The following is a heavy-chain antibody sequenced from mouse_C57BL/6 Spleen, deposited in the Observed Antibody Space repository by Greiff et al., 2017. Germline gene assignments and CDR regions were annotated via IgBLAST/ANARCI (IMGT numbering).Heavy chain of an antibody. V-gene: IGHV1-56*01. Sequence: QVQLQQSGPELVRPGASVKISCKAPGYTFTSHWMQWVRQRPGQGLEWIGEIFPGSGSTYYNEKFKGKATLTVATSSSTAYMQLSSLTSEDSAVYFCARGDYSNYKFAYWGQGTLVTVSA. CDR3: ARGDYSNYKFAY. J-gene: IGHJ3*01. CDR2: IFPGSGST. CDR1: GYTFTSHW. D-gene: IGHD2-5*01.